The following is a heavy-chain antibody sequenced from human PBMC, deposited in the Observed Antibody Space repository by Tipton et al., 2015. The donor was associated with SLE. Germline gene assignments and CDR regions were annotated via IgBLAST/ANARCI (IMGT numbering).Heavy chain of an antibody. CDR1: GLTFSNYD. CDR2: IGTAGDT. J-gene: IGHJ2*01. Sequence: SLRLSCAASGLTFSNYDMHWVRQATGKGLEWVSAIGTAGDTYYPGSVKGRFTIFRENAKNSMYLQMNSLRAGDTAVYYRAREGRDYWYFDLWGRGTLVTVSS. CDR3: AREGRDYWYFDL. V-gene: IGHV3-13*01.